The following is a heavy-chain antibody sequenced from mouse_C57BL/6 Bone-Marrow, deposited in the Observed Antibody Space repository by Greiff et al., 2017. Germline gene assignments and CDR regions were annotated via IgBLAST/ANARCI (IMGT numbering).Heavy chain of an antibody. J-gene: IGHJ1*03. CDR1: GYTFTSYD. V-gene: IGHV1-85*01. D-gene: IGHD1-1*01. CDR3: ARLEFDGSSGDWYFDV. Sequence: QVTLKECGPELVKPGASVKLSCKASGYTFTSYDINWVKQRPGQGLEWIGWIYPRDGSTKYNEKFKGKATLTVDTSSSTAYMELHSLPSEDSAVYFCARLEFDGSSGDWYFDVWGTGTTVTVSS. CDR2: IYPRDGST.